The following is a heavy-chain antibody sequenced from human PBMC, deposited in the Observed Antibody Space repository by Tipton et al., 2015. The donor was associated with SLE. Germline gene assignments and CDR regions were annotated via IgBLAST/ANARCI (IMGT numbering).Heavy chain of an antibody. CDR1: GGSFSGYY. D-gene: IGHD6-13*01. J-gene: IGHJ4*02. Sequence: TLSLTCAVYGGSFSGYYGSWIRQPPGKGLEWIGEINHSGSTNYNPSLKSRVTISVDTSKNQFSLKLNSVTAADTAVYYCARGIAAAFYYWGQGTLVTVSS. V-gene: IGHV4-34*01. CDR2: INHSGST. CDR3: ARGIAAAFYY.